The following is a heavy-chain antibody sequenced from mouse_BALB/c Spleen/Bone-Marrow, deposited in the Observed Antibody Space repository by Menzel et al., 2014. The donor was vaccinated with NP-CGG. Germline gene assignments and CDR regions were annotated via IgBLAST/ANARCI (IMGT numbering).Heavy chain of an antibody. CDR2: ISYSGST. Sequence: VQLQQSGPGLVKPSQSLSLPCTVTGYSITSDYAWNWIRQFPGNKLEWMGYISYSGSTSYNPSLKSRISITRDTSKNQFYLQLNSVTTEDTATYYCARYRDDHVFMDYWGQGTSVTVSS. CDR3: ARYRDDHVFMDY. V-gene: IGHV3-2*02. CDR1: GYSITSDYA. D-gene: IGHD2-4*01. J-gene: IGHJ4*01.